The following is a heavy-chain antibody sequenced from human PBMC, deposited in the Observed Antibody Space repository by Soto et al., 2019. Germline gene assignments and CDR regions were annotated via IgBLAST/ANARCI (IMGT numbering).Heavy chain of an antibody. Sequence: GGSLRLSCAASGFTFSSYSMNWVRQAPGKGLEWVSYISSSSSTIYYADAVKGRFTISRDNAKNSLYLQMNSLRAEDTAVYYCARDKRDGSGSFGDWGQGTLVTVSS. CDR3: ARDKRDGSGSFGD. D-gene: IGHD3-10*01. V-gene: IGHV3-48*01. CDR2: ISSSSSTI. CDR1: GFTFSSYS. J-gene: IGHJ4*02.